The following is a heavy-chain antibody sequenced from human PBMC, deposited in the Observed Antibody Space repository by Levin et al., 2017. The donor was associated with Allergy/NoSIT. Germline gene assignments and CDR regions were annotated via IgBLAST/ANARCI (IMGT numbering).Heavy chain of an antibody. CDR2: IDRSGGRT. D-gene: IGHD3-3*01. CDR1: GFTFTNYA. Sequence: GGSLRLSCAASGFTFTNYAMTWVRQAPGQGLEWVSGIDRSGGRTFYADSVKGRFTISRDNSKNTLDLQMDSLRAEDSALYYCAGGPDESGFFGVVVIPVYYMDHWGKGTTVTVSS. J-gene: IGHJ6*03. CDR3: AGGPDESGFFGVVVIPVYYMDH. V-gene: IGHV3-23*01.